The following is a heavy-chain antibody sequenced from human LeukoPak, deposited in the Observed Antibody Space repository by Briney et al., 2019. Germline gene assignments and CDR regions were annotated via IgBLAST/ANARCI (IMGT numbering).Heavy chain of an antibody. J-gene: IGHJ3*02. Sequence: GGSLRLSCAASGFTFSSYGMHWVRQAPGKGLEWVAVISYDGSNKYYADSVKGRFTISRDNSKNTLYLQMNSLRAEDTAVYYCAKGLLMTPDAFDIWGQGTMVTVSS. CDR2: ISYDGSNK. V-gene: IGHV3-30*18. CDR1: GFTFSSYG. CDR3: AKGLLMTPDAFDI.